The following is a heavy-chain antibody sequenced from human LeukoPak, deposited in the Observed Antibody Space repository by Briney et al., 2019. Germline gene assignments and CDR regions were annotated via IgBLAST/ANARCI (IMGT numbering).Heavy chain of an antibody. CDR1: GGTFSSYA. D-gene: IGHD5-18*01. J-gene: IGHJ4*02. V-gene: IGHV1-69*13. Sequence: SVKVSCKASGGTFSSYAMSWVRQAPGQGLEWMGGIIPIFGTANYAQKFQGRVTITADESTSTAYMELSSLRSEDTAVYYCAREDTAMVTFDYWGQGTLVTVSS. CDR3: AREDTAMVTFDY. CDR2: IIPIFGTA.